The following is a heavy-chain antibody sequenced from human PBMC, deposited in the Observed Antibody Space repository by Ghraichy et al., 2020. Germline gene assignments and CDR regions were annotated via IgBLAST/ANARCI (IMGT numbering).Heavy chain of an antibody. J-gene: IGHJ3*02. V-gene: IGHV4-39*01. D-gene: IGHD3-3*01. CDR1: GGSISSGKYY. CDR3: ARHPLYYDVLGGAFEI. CDR2: ISYSGET. Sequence: SETLSLTCTVSGGSISSGKYYWSWLRQPPGKGLEWIGSISYSGETFYSPSLKSRLTISADTSKTQFSLELTSVTAADTAVYYCARHPLYYDVLGGAFEIWGQGTLVTVSS.